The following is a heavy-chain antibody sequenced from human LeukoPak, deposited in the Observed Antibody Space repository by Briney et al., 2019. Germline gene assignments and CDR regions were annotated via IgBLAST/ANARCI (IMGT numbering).Heavy chain of an antibody. J-gene: IGHJ5*02. V-gene: IGHV4-39*01. D-gene: IGHD6-13*01. CDR2: IYYSGST. CDR1: GGSISSSSYY. Sequence: PSETLSLTCTVSGGSISSSSYYWGWIRQPPGKGPEWIGSIYYSGSTYYNPSLKSRVTISVDTSKNQFSLKLSSVTAADTAVYYCARSGGGSSSWTEWFDPWGQGTLVTVSS. CDR3: ARSGGGSSSWTEWFDP.